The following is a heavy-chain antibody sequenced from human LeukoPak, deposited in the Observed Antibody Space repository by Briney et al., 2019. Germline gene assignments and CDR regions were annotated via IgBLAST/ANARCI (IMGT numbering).Heavy chain of an antibody. CDR2: ISGSGGST. Sequence: PGGSLRLSCAASGFTFSSYWMSWVRQAPGKGLEWVSAISGSGGSTYYADSVKGRFTISRDNSKNTLYLQMNSLRAEDTAVYYCAKDEQLVHTYRGYYFDYWGQGTLVTVSS. CDR1: GFTFSSYW. D-gene: IGHD6-13*01. V-gene: IGHV3-23*01. CDR3: AKDEQLVHTYRGYYFDY. J-gene: IGHJ4*02.